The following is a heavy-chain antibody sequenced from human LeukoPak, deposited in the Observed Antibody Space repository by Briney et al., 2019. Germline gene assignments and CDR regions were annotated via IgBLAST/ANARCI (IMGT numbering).Heavy chain of an antibody. J-gene: IGHJ4*02. Sequence: GGSLRLSCAASGFTFSSHWMHWVRQAPGKGLVWVSRINSDGSSISYADSVKGRFTISRDNSKNTLYLQMNSLRAEDTAVYYCARGPRYSYVSIYFDYWGQGTLVTVSS. V-gene: IGHV3-74*01. CDR1: GFTFSSHW. CDR3: ARGPRYSYVSIYFDY. CDR2: INSDGSSI. D-gene: IGHD5-18*01.